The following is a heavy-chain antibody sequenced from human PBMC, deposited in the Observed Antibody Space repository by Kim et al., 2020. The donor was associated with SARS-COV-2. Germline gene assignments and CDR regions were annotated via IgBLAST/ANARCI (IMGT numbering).Heavy chain of an antibody. V-gene: IGHV3-23*01. D-gene: IGHD6-19*01. J-gene: IGHJ4*02. Sequence: ADSVKGRFTVCRDNAKNTLYLQMDNLGVEDTALYYCAKDHESSGWPTFDYWGQGTQVTVSS. CDR3: AKDHESSGWPTFDY.